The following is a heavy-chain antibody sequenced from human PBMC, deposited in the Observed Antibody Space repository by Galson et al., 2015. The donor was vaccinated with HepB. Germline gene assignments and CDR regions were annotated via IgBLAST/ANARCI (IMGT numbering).Heavy chain of an antibody. CDR1: GFTFSTYG. CDR3: ARDHSSGWYFSD. Sequence: SLRLSCAASGFTFSTYGMHWVRQAPGKGLEWVSVIWDDGSNKYYADSVKGRFTISRDNSKNTLYLQMNSLRAEDTAVYYCARDHSSGWYFSDWGQGTLVTASS. CDR2: IWDDGSNK. V-gene: IGHV3-33*01. J-gene: IGHJ4*02. D-gene: IGHD6-19*01.